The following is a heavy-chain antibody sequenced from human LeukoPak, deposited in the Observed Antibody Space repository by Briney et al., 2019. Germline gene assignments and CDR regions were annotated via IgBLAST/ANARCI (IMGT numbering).Heavy chain of an antibody. CDR3: ARYSGSYLGY. J-gene: IGHJ4*02. Sequence: GGSLRLSCTASGFTFSSYSMNWVRQAPGKGLEWVSVIYSGGITYYADSVKGRFTISRDNSKNTLYLQMNSLRAEDTAVYYCARYSGSYLGYWGQGTLVTVSS. CDR2: IYSGGIT. CDR1: GFTFSSYS. D-gene: IGHD1-26*01. V-gene: IGHV3-53*01.